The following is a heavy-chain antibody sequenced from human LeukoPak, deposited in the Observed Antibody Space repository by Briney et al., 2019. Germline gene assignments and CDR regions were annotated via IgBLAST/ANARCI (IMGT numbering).Heavy chain of an antibody. Sequence: GGSLRLFCAASGFTFSSYAMSWVRQAPGKGLEWVSAISGSGGSKYYADSVKRRFTISRDNYKNTLYLQMNSLRAEDTAVYYCAKDPVAVLRYFDSFDYWGQGTLVTVSS. CDR1: GFTFSSYA. CDR3: AKDPVAVLRYFDSFDY. D-gene: IGHD3-9*01. CDR2: ISGSGGSK. J-gene: IGHJ4*02. V-gene: IGHV3-23*01.